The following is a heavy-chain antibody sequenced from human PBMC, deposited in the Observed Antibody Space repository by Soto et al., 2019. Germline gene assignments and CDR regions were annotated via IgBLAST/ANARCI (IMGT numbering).Heavy chain of an antibody. D-gene: IGHD3-3*01. CDR1: GYTFTSYG. Sequence: ASVKVSCKASGYTFTSYGMSWVRQAPGQGLEWMGWISAYNGNTNYAQKLQGRVTMTTDTSTSTAYMELRSLRSDDTAVYYCARVAIFGLYYYGMDVWGQGTTVTV. CDR2: ISAYNGNT. V-gene: IGHV1-18*04. CDR3: ARVAIFGLYYYGMDV. J-gene: IGHJ6*02.